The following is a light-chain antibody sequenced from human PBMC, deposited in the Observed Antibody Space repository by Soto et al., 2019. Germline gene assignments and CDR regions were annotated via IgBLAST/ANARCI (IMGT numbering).Light chain of an antibody. CDR2: YVS. CDR3: QQSYDLPRT. CDR1: QSVSGY. V-gene: IGKV1-39*01. J-gene: IGKJ2*01. Sequence: DIQLTQSPSSLSASVGDTVTISCRTNQSVSGYMNWYQQKPGTAPKPLIYYVSSLQGGVPSRFSGSGSATDFTLTISSLQPEDFATYYCQQSYDLPRTFGQGTRLEIK.